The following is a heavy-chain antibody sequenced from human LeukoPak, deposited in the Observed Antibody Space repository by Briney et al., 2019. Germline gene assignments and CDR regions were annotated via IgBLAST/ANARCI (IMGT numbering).Heavy chain of an antibody. CDR3: ARVDWNNSYLDP. J-gene: IGHJ5*02. CDR2: THYSGST. CDR1: GGSISSYY. D-gene: IGHD1/OR15-1a*01. Sequence: SETLSLTCTVSGGSISSYYWSWLRQPPGKGLEYIGYTHYSGSTNYNPSLKSRVTISLDTSGNQFSPKLSSVTAADTAVYYCARVDWNNSYLDPWGQGTLVTVSS. V-gene: IGHV4-59*12.